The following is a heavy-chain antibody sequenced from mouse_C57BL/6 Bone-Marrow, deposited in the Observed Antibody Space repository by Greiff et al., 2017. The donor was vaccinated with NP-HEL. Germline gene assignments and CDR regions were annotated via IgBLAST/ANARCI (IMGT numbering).Heavy chain of an antibody. CDR2: IYPRSGNT. J-gene: IGHJ1*03. D-gene: IGHD1-1*01. CDR1: GYTFTSYG. Sequence: QVQLQQSGAELARPGASVKLSCKASGYTFTSYGISWVKQRTGQGLEWIGEIYPRSGNTYYNEKFKGKATLTADKSSSTAYMELRSLTSDDSAVYFCARSSFWYFDVWGTGTTVTVSS. V-gene: IGHV1-81*01. CDR3: ARSSFWYFDV.